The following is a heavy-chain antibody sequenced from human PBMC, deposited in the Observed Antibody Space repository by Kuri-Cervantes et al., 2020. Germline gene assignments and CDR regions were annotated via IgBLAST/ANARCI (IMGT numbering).Heavy chain of an antibody. Sequence: SETLSLTCTVSGGSISSYYWSWIRQPPGKGLEWIGYIYHSGSTYYNPSLKSRVTISVDRSKNQFSLKLSSVTAADTAVYYCARGPSRYFDLWGRGTLVTVSS. J-gene: IGHJ2*01. CDR3: ARGPSRYFDL. V-gene: IGHV4-59*12. CDR2: IYHSGST. CDR1: GGSISSYY.